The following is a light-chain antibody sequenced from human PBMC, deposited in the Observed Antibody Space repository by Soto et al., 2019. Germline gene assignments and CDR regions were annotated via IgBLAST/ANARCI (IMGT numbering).Light chain of an antibody. Sequence: EIVMTQSPATLSVSPGERATLSCRASQSVSSNLAWYQQKPGQAPRLLIYGASTRATGIPARFSGSGSGTECTLTISSLQSEDFAVYYCQQYNIWPQTFGQGTKVEIK. CDR2: GAS. V-gene: IGKV3-15*01. J-gene: IGKJ1*01. CDR3: QQYNIWPQT. CDR1: QSVSSN.